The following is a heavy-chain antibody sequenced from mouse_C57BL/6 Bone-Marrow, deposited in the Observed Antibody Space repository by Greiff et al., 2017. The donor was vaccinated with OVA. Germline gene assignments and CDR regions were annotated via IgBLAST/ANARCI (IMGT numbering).Heavy chain of an antibody. CDR2: ISDGGSYT. V-gene: IGHV5-4*01. CDR1: GFTFSSYA. D-gene: IGHD4-1*01. J-gene: IGHJ3*01. CDR3: ARDSWVCFAY. Sequence: EVKLVESGGGLVKPGGSLKLSCAASGFTFSSYAMSWVRQTPEKRLEWVATISDGGSYTYYPDNVKGRFTISRDNAKNNLYLQMSHLKSEDTAMYYCARDSWVCFAYWGQGTLVTVSA.